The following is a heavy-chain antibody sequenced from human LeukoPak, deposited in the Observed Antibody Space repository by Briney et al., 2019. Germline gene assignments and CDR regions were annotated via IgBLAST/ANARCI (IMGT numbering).Heavy chain of an antibody. J-gene: IGHJ4*02. CDR1: GFTFGDYA. CDR2: IRSKAYGGTT. V-gene: IGHV3-49*04. D-gene: IGHD3-3*01. Sequence: PGRSLRLSCTASGFTFGDYAMSWVRQAPGKGLEWVGFIRSKAYGGTTEYAASVKGRFTISRDDSKSIAYLQMNSLKTEDTAVYYCTREPDLRFLEWSLGYWGQGTLVTVSS. CDR3: TREPDLRFLEWSLGY.